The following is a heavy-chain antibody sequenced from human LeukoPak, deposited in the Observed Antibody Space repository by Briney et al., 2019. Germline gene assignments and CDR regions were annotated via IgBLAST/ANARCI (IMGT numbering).Heavy chain of an antibody. V-gene: IGHV7-4-1*02. J-gene: IGHJ4*02. CDR1: GYTFISYA. CDR2: INTNTGNP. CDR3: GRDPKLGIRGYTYGYIDF. D-gene: IGHD5-18*01. Sequence: ASVKVSCKASGYTFISYAMNWVRQAPGQGLEWMGWINTNTGNPTYAQGFTGRFVFSLDTSVNTAYLQITGLKADDTAVYYCGRDPKLGIRGYTYGYIDFWGQGTLVTVAS.